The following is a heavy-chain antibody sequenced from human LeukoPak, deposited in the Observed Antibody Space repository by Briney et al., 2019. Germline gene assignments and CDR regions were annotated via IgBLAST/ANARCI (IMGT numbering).Heavy chain of an antibody. J-gene: IGHJ3*02. Sequence: ASVKVSCKASGYTFTGYYMHWVRQAPGQGLEWMGWISAYNGNTNYAQKLQGRVTMTTDTSTSTAYMELRSLRSDDTAVYYCARFQNDFWSGYYREDASDIWGQGTMVTVSS. D-gene: IGHD3-3*01. CDR1: GYTFTGYY. CDR2: ISAYNGNT. CDR3: ARFQNDFWSGYYREDASDI. V-gene: IGHV1-18*04.